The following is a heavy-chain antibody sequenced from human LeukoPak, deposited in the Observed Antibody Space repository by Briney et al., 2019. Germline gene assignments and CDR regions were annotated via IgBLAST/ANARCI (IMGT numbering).Heavy chain of an antibody. D-gene: IGHD6-19*01. Sequence: ASVKVSCKASGYTFTSYGISWVRQAPGQGLEWVGWISAYNGNTNYAQQLQGRVTMTTDTSTSTAYMELRSLRSEDTAVYYCARVVAVAGTVSDYWGQGTLVTVSS. CDR3: ARVVAVAGTVSDY. CDR2: ISAYNGNT. J-gene: IGHJ4*02. CDR1: GYTFTSYG. V-gene: IGHV1-18*01.